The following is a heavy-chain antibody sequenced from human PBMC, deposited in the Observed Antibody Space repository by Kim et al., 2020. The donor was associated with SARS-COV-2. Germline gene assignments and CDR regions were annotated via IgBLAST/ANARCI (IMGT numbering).Heavy chain of an antibody. CDR3: AKHIVGAAPAFYYGIDV. J-gene: IGHJ6*02. CDR2: IYYNGST. V-gene: IGHV4-39*07. CDR1: GGSISSSSYY. Sequence: SETLSLTCIVSGGSISSSSYYWGWIRQPPGKGLEWIGSIYYNGSTYYNPSLKSRVTISVDTSNNQFSLRLISVTAADTALYYCAKHIVGAAPAFYYGIDVWGQGTTFTVS. D-gene: IGHD1-26*01.